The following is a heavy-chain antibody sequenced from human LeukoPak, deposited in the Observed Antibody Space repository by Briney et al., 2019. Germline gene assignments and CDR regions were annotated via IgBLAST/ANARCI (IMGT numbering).Heavy chain of an antibody. CDR3: ARAAKTYDY. CDR1: GFTFSSYE. CDR2: ISTGGSTK. Sequence: GGSLRLSCAASGFTFSSYEMNWVRQAPGKGLEWVSYISTGGSTKYYADSVKGRFTISRDNAKNSLYLQMNSLRAEDTAIYYCARAAKTYDYWGQGTLVTVSS. J-gene: IGHJ4*02. V-gene: IGHV3-48*03.